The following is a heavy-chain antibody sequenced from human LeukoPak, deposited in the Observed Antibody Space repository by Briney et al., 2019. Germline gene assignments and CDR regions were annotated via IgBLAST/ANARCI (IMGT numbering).Heavy chain of an antibody. CDR3: ARSGRRGENYYYMDV. CDR1: GYSISSGYY. CDR2: IYHSEST. D-gene: IGHD5-24*01. V-gene: IGHV4-38-2*01. Sequence: SETLSLTCAVSGYSISSGYYWGWIRQPPGKGLEWIGSIYHSESTYYNPSLKSRVTISVDTSKNQFSLKLSSVTAADTAVYYCARSGRRGENYYYMDVWGKGTTVTVSS. J-gene: IGHJ6*03.